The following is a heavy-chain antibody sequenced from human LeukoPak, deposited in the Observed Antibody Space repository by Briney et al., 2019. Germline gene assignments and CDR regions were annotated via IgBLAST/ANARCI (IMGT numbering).Heavy chain of an antibody. J-gene: IGHJ5*02. D-gene: IGHD3-9*01. CDR3: ARSFCDFLTNSNMCLAP. Sequence: ASVKVSCKASGYTFTDYYIHWVRQAPGQGLEWMGWINLNSGDTYYAQNFQDRVTMTGDTSISTAYLELSSLRSDDTAVFYCARSFCDFLTNSNMCLAPWGQGTRVTVSS. V-gene: IGHV1-2*02. CDR2: INLNSGDT. CDR1: GYTFTDYY.